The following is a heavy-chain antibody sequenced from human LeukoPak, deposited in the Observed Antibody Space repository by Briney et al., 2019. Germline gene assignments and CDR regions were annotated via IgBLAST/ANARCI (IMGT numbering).Heavy chain of an antibody. D-gene: IGHD3-10*01. CDR2: ISSSSSYT. V-gene: IGHV3-21*05. Sequence: GGSLRLSCVVSGFTFSSYWMTWVRQAPGKRLEWISYISSSSSYTKYADSMKGRFTISRDNAKNSLYLQMNSLRAEDTAVYYCAREGYYGSGSPPSLYFDYWGQGTLVTVSS. CDR1: GFTFSSYW. CDR3: AREGYYGSGSPPSLYFDY. J-gene: IGHJ4*02.